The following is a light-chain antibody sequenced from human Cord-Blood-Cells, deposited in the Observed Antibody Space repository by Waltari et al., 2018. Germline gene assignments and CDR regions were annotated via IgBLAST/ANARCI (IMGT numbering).Light chain of an antibody. CDR1: SSDVGVYTL. CDR3: CSYAGVV. Sequence: QSALTQPASVSGSPGQSITISCTGTSSDVGVYTLVSWYQQHPGKAPKLMIYEGSKRPSGVSNRFSGSKSGNTASLTISGLQAEDEADYYCCSYAGVVFGGGTKLTVL. V-gene: IGLV2-23*01. J-gene: IGLJ2*01. CDR2: EGS.